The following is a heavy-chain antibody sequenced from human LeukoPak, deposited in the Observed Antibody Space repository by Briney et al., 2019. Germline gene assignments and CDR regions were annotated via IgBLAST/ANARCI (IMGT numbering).Heavy chain of an antibody. D-gene: IGHD3-10*01. Sequence: PGGSLRLSCAASGFTFSSYGMHRVRQAPGKGLEWVAVIWYDGSNKYYADSVKGRFTISRDNSKNTLYLQMNSLRAEDTAVYYCAREYYYGSGSYTSYFDYWGQGTLVTVSS. J-gene: IGHJ4*02. CDR3: AREYYYGSGSYTSYFDY. CDR2: IWYDGSNK. CDR1: GFTFSSYG. V-gene: IGHV3-33*01.